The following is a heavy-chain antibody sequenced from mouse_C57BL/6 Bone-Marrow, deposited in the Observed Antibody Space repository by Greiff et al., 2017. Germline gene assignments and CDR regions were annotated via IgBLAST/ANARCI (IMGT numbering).Heavy chain of an antibody. Sequence: VQLQQPGAELVMPGASVKLSCKASGYTFTSYWMHWVKQRPGQGLEWIGEIDPSDSYTNYNQKFKGKSTLTVDKSSSTAYMQLSSLTSEDSAVYYCARSVVARSFDYWGQGTTLTVSS. D-gene: IGHD1-1*01. CDR1: GYTFTSYW. J-gene: IGHJ2*01. CDR2: IDPSDSYT. V-gene: IGHV1-69*01. CDR3: ARSVVARSFDY.